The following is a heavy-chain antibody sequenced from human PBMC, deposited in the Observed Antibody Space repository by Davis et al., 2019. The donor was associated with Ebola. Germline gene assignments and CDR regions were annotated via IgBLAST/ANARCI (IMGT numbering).Heavy chain of an antibody. CDR1: GFMFSSYA. CDR2: ISYDGSNK. V-gene: IGHV3-30-3*01. Sequence: PGGSLRLSCSVSGFMFSSYAMHWVRQAPGKGLEWVAVISYDGSNKYYADSVKGRFTISRDNSKNTLYLQMNSLRAEDTAVYYCARDLGDTYYDFWSGIYYYYGMDVWGKGTTVTVSS. J-gene: IGHJ6*04. D-gene: IGHD3-3*01. CDR3: ARDLGDTYYDFWSGIYYYYGMDV.